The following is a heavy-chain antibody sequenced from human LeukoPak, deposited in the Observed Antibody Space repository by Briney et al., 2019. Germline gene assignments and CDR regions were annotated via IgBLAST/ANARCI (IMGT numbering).Heavy chain of an antibody. J-gene: IGHJ4*02. Sequence: PGGSLRLSCAASGFTFSTYWMHWVRQTPGKGLVWVSRIQTDGSSTSYAASVKGRFTISRDNAKSTLYLQMNSLRAEDTAVYFCVRGGGYGDYSDWGQGTLVTVSS. D-gene: IGHD4-17*01. CDR1: GFTFSTYW. CDR2: IQTDGSST. CDR3: VRGGGYGDYSD. V-gene: IGHV3-74*01.